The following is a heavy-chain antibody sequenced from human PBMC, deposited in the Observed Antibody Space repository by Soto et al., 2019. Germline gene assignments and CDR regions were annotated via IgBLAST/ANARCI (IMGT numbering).Heavy chain of an antibody. CDR1: GGTFSSYA. J-gene: IGHJ6*02. CDR2: IIPIFGTA. D-gene: IGHD6-13*01. CDR3: ASSGAAGTFYGMDV. V-gene: IGHV1-69*13. Sequence: GASVKVSCKASGGTFSSYAISWVRQAPGQGLEWMGGIIPIFGTANYAQKFQGRVTITADESTSTAYMELSSLRSEDTAVYYCASSGAAGTFYGMDVWGQGTTVTVSS.